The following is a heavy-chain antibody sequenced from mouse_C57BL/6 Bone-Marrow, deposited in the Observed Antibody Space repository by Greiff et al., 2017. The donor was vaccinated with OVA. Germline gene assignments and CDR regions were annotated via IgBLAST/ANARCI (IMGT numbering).Heavy chain of an antibody. CDR2: IYPGSGNT. V-gene: IGHV1-76*01. Sequence: VQLQQSGAELVRPGASVKLSCKASGYTFPDYYINWVKQRPGQGLEWIARIYPGSGNTYYNEKFKGKATLTADKSSSTAYMQLSSLTSEDSAFYVCARAWAWFADWGQGTLVTVSA. CDR1: GYTFPDYY. J-gene: IGHJ3*01. D-gene: IGHD4-1*01. CDR3: ARAWAWFAD.